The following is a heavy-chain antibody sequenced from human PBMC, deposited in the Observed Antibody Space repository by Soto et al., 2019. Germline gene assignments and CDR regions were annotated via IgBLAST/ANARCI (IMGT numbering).Heavy chain of an antibody. CDR2: INHSGST. Sequence: QVQLQQWGAGLLKPSETLSLTCAVYGGSFSGYYWSWIRQPPGKGLEWIGEINHSGSTNYNPSLKSRVTISVDTSKNQFSLKLSSVTAADTAVYYCARQRIAAAYNWFDPCGQGTLVTVSS. V-gene: IGHV4-34*01. J-gene: IGHJ5*02. CDR1: GGSFSGYY. CDR3: ARQRIAAAYNWFDP. D-gene: IGHD6-13*01.